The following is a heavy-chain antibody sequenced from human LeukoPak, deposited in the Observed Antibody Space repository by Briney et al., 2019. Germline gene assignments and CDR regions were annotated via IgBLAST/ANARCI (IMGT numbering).Heavy chain of an antibody. CDR1: GFTFSAYA. CDR2: ISYDGSNK. CDR3: ARGPGPIAGAKNPFDI. D-gene: IGHD1-26*01. Sequence: GGSLRLSCAASGFTFSAYAMHWVRQAPGKGLEWVAVISYDGSNKYYADSAKGRFTISGDKSKDTLYLQMNSLRPEDTAVYYCARGPGPIAGAKNPFDIWGQGTMVTDSS. V-gene: IGHV3-30*01. J-gene: IGHJ3*02.